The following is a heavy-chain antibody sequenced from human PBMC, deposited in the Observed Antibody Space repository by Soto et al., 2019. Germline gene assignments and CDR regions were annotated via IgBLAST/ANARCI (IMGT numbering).Heavy chain of an antibody. Sequence: ESGGGVVQPGRSLRLSCAASGFTFSSYGMHWVRQAPGKGLEWVALISYDASNKYYADSVKGRFTISRDNSKNTLYLQMNSLRADDTAVYYCAKGSPLYCSGGSCYLYYFHYWGQGTLVTVSS. CDR1: GFTFSSYG. V-gene: IGHV3-30*18. CDR2: ISYDASNK. D-gene: IGHD2-15*01. CDR3: AKGSPLYCSGGSCYLYYFHY. J-gene: IGHJ4*02.